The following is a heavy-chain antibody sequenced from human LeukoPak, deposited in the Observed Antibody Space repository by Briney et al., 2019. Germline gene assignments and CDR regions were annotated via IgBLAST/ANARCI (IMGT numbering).Heavy chain of an antibody. D-gene: IGHD6-13*01. CDR3: AKLDIAAAGTVGYNG. V-gene: IGHV3-23*01. Sequence: PGGSLRLSCAASGFTFSSYAMSWARQAPGKGLEWVSAISGSGGITYYADSVKGRFTISRDNSKNTLYLQMNSLRAEDTAVYYCAKLDIAAAGTVGYNGWGQGTLVTVSS. J-gene: IGHJ4*02. CDR1: GFTFSSYA. CDR2: ISGSGGIT.